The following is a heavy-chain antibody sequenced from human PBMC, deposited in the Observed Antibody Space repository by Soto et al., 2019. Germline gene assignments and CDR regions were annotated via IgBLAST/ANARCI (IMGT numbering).Heavy chain of an antibody. V-gene: IGHV5-10-1*01. J-gene: IGHJ3*02. D-gene: IGHD3-16*01. CDR2: IDPSDSYT. Sequence: PGESLKISCKGSGYSFTNYWINWVRQMPGKGLEWLGKIDPSDSYTNYSPSFQGHVTISADKSISTAYLQWSSLKASDTAMYYCAIYNPMITSDFDIWGQEAMLTISS. CDR3: AIYNPMITSDFDI. CDR1: GYSFTNYW.